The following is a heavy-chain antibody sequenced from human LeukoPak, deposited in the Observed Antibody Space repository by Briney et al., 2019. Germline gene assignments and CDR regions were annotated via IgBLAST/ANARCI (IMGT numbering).Heavy chain of an antibody. CDR2: ISSSSSYI. CDR3: AGGTTWIQLWSFDY. Sequence: GGSLRLSCAASGFTFSSYSMNWVRQAPGKGLEWVSSISSSSSYIYYADSVKGRFTISRDNAKNSLYLQMNSLRAEGTAVYYCAGGTTWIQLWSFDYWGQGTLVTVSS. CDR1: GFTFSSYS. D-gene: IGHD5-18*01. J-gene: IGHJ4*02. V-gene: IGHV3-21*01.